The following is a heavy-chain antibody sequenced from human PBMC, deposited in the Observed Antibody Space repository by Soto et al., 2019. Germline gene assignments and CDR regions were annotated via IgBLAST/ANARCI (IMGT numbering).Heavy chain of an antibody. J-gene: IGHJ4*02. CDR1: GFTFSSYN. D-gene: IGHD3-10*01. Sequence: PGGSLRLSCAASGFTFSSYNMIWVRQAPGRGLECISYVTSTGSTIHYADSVKGRFTISRDNAEDSLYLQMNSLRDEDTAVYYCARVVYGISGADYWGQGTLVTVSS. V-gene: IGHV3-48*02. CDR3: ARVVYGISGADY. CDR2: VTSTGSTI.